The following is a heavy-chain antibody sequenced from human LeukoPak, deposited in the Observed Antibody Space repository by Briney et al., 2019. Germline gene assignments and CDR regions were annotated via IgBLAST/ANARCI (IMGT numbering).Heavy chain of an antibody. D-gene: IGHD1-26*01. J-gene: IGHJ3*02. CDR1: GYTFTSYG. CDR3: ARDQDGWELLGRAFDI. Sequence: ASVKVSCKASGYTFTSYGISWVRQAPGQGLEWMGWISAYNGNTNYAQKLQGRVTITTDTSTSTAYMELRSLRSDDTAVYYCARDQDGWELLGRAFDIWGQGTMVTVSS. CDR2: ISAYNGNT. V-gene: IGHV1-18*01.